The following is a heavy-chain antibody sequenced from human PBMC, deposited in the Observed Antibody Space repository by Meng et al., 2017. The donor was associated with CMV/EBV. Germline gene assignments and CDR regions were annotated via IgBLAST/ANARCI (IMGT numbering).Heavy chain of an antibody. D-gene: IGHD3-22*01. CDR3: AGTYYYDSNGYYYSAFDI. J-gene: IGHJ3*02. V-gene: IGHV1-69*05. CDR2: IIPIFGTA. Sequence: SVKVSCKASGGTFSSYAISWVRQAPGQGLEWMGGIIPIFGTANYAQKFQGRVTITTDESTSTAYMELSSLRSEDTAVYYCAGTYYYDSNGYYYSAFDIWGQGTMVTVSS. CDR1: GGTFSSYA.